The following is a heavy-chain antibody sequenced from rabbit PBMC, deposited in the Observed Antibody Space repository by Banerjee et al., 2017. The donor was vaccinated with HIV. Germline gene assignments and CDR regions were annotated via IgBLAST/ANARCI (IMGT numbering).Heavy chain of an antibody. CDR1: GIDFSSYG. CDR3: ARDLAGVIGWNFGL. CDR2: IYPDYGST. J-gene: IGHJ4*01. Sequence: QEQLVESGGGLVTLGGSLKLSCKASGIDFSSYGISWVRQAPGKGLEWIAYIYPDYGSTDYASWAKGRFTISKTSSTTVTLQMTSLTAADTATYFCARDLAGVIGWNFGLWGQGTLVTVS. D-gene: IGHD4-1*01. V-gene: IGHV1S45*01.